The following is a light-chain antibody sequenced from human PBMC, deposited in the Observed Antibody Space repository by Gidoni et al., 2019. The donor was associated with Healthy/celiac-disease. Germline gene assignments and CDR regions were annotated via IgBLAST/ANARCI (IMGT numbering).Light chain of an antibody. J-gene: IGKJ3*01. V-gene: IGKV3-11*01. CDR2: DAS. Sequence: EIELQPSPATLSLSPGARATLTCRASQSVSSYLAWYQQNPGQAPRLLIYDASNRATGIPARFSGSGSGTDFTLTISSLEPEDFAVYYCQQRSNWPPFTFGPGTKVDIK. CDR1: QSVSSY. CDR3: QQRSNWPPFT.